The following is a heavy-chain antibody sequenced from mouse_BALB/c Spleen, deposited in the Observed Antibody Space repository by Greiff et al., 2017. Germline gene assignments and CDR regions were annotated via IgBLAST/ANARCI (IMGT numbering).Heavy chain of an antibody. D-gene: IGHD1-1*01. CDR3: AKHDYYGSSPYWYFDA. J-gene: IGHJ1*01. CDR1: GFSLTSYG. V-gene: IGHV2-4-1*01. CDR2: IWSGGST. Sequence: QVQLKESGPGLVQPSQSLSITCTVSGFSLTSYGVHWVRQSPGKGLEWLGVIWSGGSTDYNAAFISRLSISKDNSKSQVFLKMNSLQTDDTAMYYCAKHDYYGSSPYWYFDAWGAGTTVTVSS.